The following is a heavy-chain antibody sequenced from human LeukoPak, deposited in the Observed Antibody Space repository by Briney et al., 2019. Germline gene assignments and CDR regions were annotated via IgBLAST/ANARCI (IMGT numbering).Heavy chain of an antibody. CDR3: ARRIDLAGSTFDY. CDR1: GGSFSGYY. D-gene: IGHD3-9*01. Sequence: SETLSLTCAVYGGSFSGYYWSWIRQPPGKGLEWIGEINHSGSTNYNPSLKSRVTISVDTSKNQFSLKLSSVTAADTAVYYCARRIDLAGSTFDYWGQGALVTVSS. CDR2: INHSGST. V-gene: IGHV4-34*01. J-gene: IGHJ4*02.